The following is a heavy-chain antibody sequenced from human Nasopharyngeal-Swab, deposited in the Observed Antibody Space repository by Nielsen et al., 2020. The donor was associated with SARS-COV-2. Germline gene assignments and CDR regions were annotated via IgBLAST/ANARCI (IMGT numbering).Heavy chain of an antibody. J-gene: IGHJ6*03. CDR1: GGSISSGSYY. CDR3: ARGGGSGAWGYFDSPENYYYYMDV. V-gene: IGHV4-39*07. D-gene: IGHD3-9*01. CDR2: IYYSGST. Sequence: SETLSLTCTVSGGSISSGSYYWGWIRQPPGKGLEWIGSIYYSGSTYYNPSLKSRVTISVDTSKNQFSLKLSSVTAADTAVYYCARGGGSGAWGYFDSPENYYYYMDVWGKGTTVTVSS.